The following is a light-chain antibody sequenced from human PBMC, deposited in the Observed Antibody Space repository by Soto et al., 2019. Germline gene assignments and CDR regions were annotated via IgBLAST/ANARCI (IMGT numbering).Light chain of an antibody. Sequence: QSALTQPASVSGSPGQSITISCTGTSRDVGGYNYVSWYQQHPGKAPKLLIFEVNNRPSGLSNRFSGSKSGNTASLTISGLQGEDEADYYFTSYTSSTTWVFGGGTKLTVL. CDR2: EVN. J-gene: IGLJ3*02. CDR3: TSYTSSTTWV. CDR1: SRDVGGYNY. V-gene: IGLV2-14*01.